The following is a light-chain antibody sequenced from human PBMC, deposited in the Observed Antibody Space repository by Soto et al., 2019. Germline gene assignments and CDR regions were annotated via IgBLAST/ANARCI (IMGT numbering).Light chain of an antibody. V-gene: IGLV2-14*01. CDR2: DVS. Sequence: QSALTQPASVSGSPGQSITISCTGTTSDVGRYNYVSWYQQHPGKAPKLIIYDVSNRPSGVSNRFSGSKSGNTASLTISGLQAEDEDDYYCNSYTSSSTYVFGTGTKLTVL. CDR1: TSDVGRYNY. CDR3: NSYTSSSTYV. J-gene: IGLJ1*01.